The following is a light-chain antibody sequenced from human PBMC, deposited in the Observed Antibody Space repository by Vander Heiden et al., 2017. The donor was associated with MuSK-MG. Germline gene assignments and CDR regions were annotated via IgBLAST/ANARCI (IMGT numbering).Light chain of an antibody. CDR2: DVS. V-gene: IGLV2-14*03. J-gene: IGLJ3*02. CDR1: ISDVGAFNY. CDR3: TSYTTYTTWV. Sequence: QSALTQPASVSASPGQSITISCPGTISDVGAFNYVSWYQQFPGKAPKLIIYDVSYRPSGVSDRFSGSKSGNTASLTISGLQADDEADYYCTSYTTYTTWVFGGGTKVTVL.